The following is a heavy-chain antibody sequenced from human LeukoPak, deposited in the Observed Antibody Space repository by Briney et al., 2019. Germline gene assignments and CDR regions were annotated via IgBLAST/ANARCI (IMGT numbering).Heavy chain of an antibody. J-gene: IGHJ6*03. D-gene: IGHD2-8*01. CDR1: GYTFTTYD. CDR2: MNPNSGNT. V-gene: IGHV1-8*01. CDR3: ARGAYCTSLTCPSHMDV. Sequence: ASVKVSCKASGYTFTTYDFNWVRQATGQGLEWMGWMNPNSGNTGYAQTFQGRVTITRNTSISTAYMALSSLRSEDTAVYYCARGAYCTSLTCPSHMDVWGKGTTVTVSS.